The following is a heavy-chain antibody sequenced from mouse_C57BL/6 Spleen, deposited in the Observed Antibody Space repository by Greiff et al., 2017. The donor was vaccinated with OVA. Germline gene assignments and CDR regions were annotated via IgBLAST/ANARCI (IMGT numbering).Heavy chain of an antibody. CDR1: GYTFTSYW. CDR2: IYPGNSDT. V-gene: IGHV1-5*01. J-gene: IGHJ2*01. D-gene: IGHD1-1*01. Sequence: EVQLQQSGTVLARPGASVKMSCKTSGYTFTSYWMHWVKQRPGQGLEWIGAIYPGNSDTSYNQKFKGKAKLTAVTSASTAYMELSSLTNEDSAVYYCTRGYYGSSSQGGYFDDWGQGTTLTVSS. CDR3: TRGYYGSSSQGGYFDD.